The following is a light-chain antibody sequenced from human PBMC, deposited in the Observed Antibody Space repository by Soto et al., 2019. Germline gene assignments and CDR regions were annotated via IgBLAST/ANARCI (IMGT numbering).Light chain of an antibody. J-gene: IGKJ1*01. CDR1: QRIATW. V-gene: IGKV1-5*01. Sequence: DIQMTQSPSTLPASVGDRVTITCRASQRIATWLAWYQQKPGRAPKLLIYDASSLESGVPLRFSSSGSGTEFTLTISSLQPDDFATYYCQHYESHSRTFGQGTKVDIK. CDR3: QHYESHSRT. CDR2: DAS.